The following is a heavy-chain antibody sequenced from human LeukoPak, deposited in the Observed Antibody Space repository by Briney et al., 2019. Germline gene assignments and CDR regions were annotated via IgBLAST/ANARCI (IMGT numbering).Heavy chain of an antibody. CDR1: GFTFSNYV. Sequence: GGSLRVSCAASGFTFSNYVMSWVRQAPGKGLEWVSTISGSGGGTFYADSVKGRFTISRDNSKNTLYLQMNSLRAEDTATYYCAKHKTQSYYYYYYMDVWGKGTTVTVSS. CDR2: ISGSGGGT. CDR3: AKHKTQSYYYYYYMDV. V-gene: IGHV3-23*01. J-gene: IGHJ6*03.